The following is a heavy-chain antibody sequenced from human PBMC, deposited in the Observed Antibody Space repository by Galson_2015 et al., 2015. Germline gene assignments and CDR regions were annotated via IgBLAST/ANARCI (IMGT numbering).Heavy chain of an antibody. CDR2: LWYDGSNK. D-gene: IGHD6-19*01. Sequence: SLRLSCAAPGFTFSSYGMHWVRQAPGKGLEWVAVLWYDGSNKYYADSVKGRFTISRDNSKNTLYLQMNSLRAEDTAVYYCSRDAGYISGWSVSRFDYWGQGTLVTVSS. J-gene: IGHJ4*02. V-gene: IGHV3-33*01. CDR1: GFTFSSYG. CDR3: SRDAGYISGWSVSRFDY.